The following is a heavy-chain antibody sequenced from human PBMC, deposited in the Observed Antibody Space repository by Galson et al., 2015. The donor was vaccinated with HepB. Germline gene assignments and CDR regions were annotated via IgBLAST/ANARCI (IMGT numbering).Heavy chain of an antibody. CDR2: ISSRGDST. J-gene: IGHJ4*02. CDR3: AKSYCITTSCARGYFDY. D-gene: IGHD2-2*01. Sequence: SLRLSCAASGFTFSNHAMSWVRQAPGKGLEWVSSISSRGDSTYHADSVKGRFIISRDNSKDTLDLQMNSLRAEDTAVYYCAKSYCITTSCARGYFDYWGQGTLVTVSS. CDR1: GFTFSNHA. V-gene: IGHV3-23*01.